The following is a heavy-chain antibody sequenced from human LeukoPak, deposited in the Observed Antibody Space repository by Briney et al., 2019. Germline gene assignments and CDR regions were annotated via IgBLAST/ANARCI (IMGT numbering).Heavy chain of an antibody. D-gene: IGHD3-10*01. CDR3: AKQFVDI. Sequence: GGCLRLSGAASGFTFSNYAMNWVRQAPGKGLEWVASLSESGDDTSYGDSVKGRFIISRDNSRSTLYLQMNSLRAEDTAVYYCAKQFVDIWGQGTLVTVSS. CDR1: GFTFSNYA. CDR2: LSESGDDT. V-gene: IGHV3-23*01. J-gene: IGHJ5*02.